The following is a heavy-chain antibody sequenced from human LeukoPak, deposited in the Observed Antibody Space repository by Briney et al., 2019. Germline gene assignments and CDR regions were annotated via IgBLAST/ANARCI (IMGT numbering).Heavy chain of an antibody. CDR3: ATNDYGDLHRPFDY. V-gene: IGHV3-30*02. D-gene: IGHD4-17*01. CDR2: IRYDGSNK. CDR1: GFTFSSYG. Sequence: PGGSLRLSCAAPGFTFSSYGMHWVRQAPGKGLEWVAFIRYDGSNKYYADSVKGRFTISRDNSKNTLYLQMNSLRAEDTAVYYCATNDYGDLHRPFDYWGQGTLVTVSS. J-gene: IGHJ4*02.